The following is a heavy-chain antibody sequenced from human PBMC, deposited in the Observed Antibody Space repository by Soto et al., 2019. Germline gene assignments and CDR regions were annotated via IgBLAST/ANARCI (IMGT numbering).Heavy chain of an antibody. J-gene: IGHJ3*02. CDR1: GYTLTSYG. Sequence: ASVKVSCKASGYTLTSYGISWVRQAPGQGLEWMGRISAYNGNTNYAQKLQGRVTMTTDTSTSTAYMELRSLRSDDTAVYYCARGRSGVYDFGRGFYGMIAFDIGGKGKTAT. V-gene: IGHV1-18*01. D-gene: IGHD3-3*01. CDR2: ISAYNGNT. CDR3: ARGRSGVYDFGRGFYGMIAFDI.